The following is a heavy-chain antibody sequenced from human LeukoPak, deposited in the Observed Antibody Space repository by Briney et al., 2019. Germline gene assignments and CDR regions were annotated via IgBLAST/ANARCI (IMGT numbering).Heavy chain of an antibody. CDR3: ARAFDYAADVGFDY. J-gene: IGHJ4*02. CDR1: GFTFSNAC. V-gene: IGHV3-21*01. Sequence: GGSLRLSCAASGFTFSNACMNWVRQAPGKGLEWVSSISSSSSYIYYADSVKGRFTISRDNAKNSLYLQMNSLRAEDTAVYYCARAFDYAADVGFDYWGQGTLVTVSS. D-gene: IGHD4-17*01. CDR2: ISSSSSYI.